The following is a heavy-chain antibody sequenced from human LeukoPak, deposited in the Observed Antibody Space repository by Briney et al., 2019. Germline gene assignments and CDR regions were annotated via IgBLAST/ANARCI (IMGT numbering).Heavy chain of an antibody. D-gene: IGHD2-2*01. Sequence: GRSLRLSCAASGFTFSSYAMHWVRQAPGKGLEWVAVISYDGSNKYYADSVKGRFTISRDNSKNTLYLQMNSLRAEDTAVYYCARDSVIVPAAMTWFDPWGQGTLVTVSS. V-gene: IGHV3-30-3*01. CDR1: GFTFSSYA. J-gene: IGHJ5*02. CDR3: ARDSVIVPAAMTWFDP. CDR2: ISYDGSNK.